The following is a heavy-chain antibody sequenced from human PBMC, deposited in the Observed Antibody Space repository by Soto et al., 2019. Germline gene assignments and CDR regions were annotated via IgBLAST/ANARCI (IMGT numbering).Heavy chain of an antibody. V-gene: IGHV4-4*02. D-gene: IGHD3-3*01. CDR3: ANFYDL. J-gene: IGHJ5*02. CDR2: VHHRGSA. CDR1: GGSITSRDW. Sequence: SETLSLTCAVTGGSITSRDWWTWVRQAPGKGLEWIGEVHHRGSANYIPSLMSRATLSVDKSRNQFSLRLTSVTAADTAVYYCANFYDLWGQGAQVPVSS.